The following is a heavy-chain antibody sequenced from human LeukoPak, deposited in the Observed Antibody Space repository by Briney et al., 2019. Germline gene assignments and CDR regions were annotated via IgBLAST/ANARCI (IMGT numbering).Heavy chain of an antibody. V-gene: IGHV3-23*01. D-gene: IGHD2-8*02. CDR3: AKGSCTGGVCYGSEAFDI. CDR1: GFTFSGYA. Sequence: GGSLRLSCPASGFTFSGYAMSWVRQAQGKGLKWFSAISVGGGSTYYADSVKGRFTISRDNSKNTLYLQMNSLRAEDTAVYYCAKGSCTGGVCYGSEAFDIWGQGTMVTVSS. J-gene: IGHJ3*02. CDR2: ISVGGGST.